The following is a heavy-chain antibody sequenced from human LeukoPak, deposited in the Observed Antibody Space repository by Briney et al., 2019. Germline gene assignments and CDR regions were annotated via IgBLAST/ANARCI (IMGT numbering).Heavy chain of an antibody. CDR1: GGSISSGSYY. J-gene: IGHJ6*04. CDR2: IYTSGST. CDR3: ARVQHYDFWLHV. D-gene: IGHD3-3*01. V-gene: IGHV4-61*02. Sequence: SQTLSLTCTVSGGSISSGSYYWSWIRQPAGKGLEWYGRIYTSGSTNYNPSLKSRVTISVDTSKNQFYLKLSSVTAADTGVYYCARVQHYDFWLHVWGKGNTVTVSS.